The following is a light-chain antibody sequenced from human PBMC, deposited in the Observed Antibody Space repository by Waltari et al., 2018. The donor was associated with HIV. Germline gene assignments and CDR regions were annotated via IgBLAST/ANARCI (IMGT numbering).Light chain of an antibody. J-gene: IGLJ1*01. CDR2: EDT. CDR3: CSYGGFTTYV. V-gene: IGLV2-23*01. CDR1: SSDVGGYSL. Sequence: QSALTQPASVSGSPGQSITISCIGTSSDVGGYSLVSWYQHHPGKAPQLLIFEDTVRPSGVSNRFSASKSGTTASLTISGLLAEDAADYYCCSYGGFTTYVFGSGTKVTVL.